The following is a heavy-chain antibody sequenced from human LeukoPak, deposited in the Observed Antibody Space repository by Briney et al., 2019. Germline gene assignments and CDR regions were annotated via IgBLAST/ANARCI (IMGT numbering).Heavy chain of an antibody. V-gene: IGHV3-7*03. CDR3: ARMLRFLEWLPPDAFDI. J-gene: IGHJ3*02. CDR1: GFTFSNYW. CDR2: IKQDGSEK. Sequence: GGSLRLSCAASGFTFSNYWMSWVRQAPGKGLEWVANIKQDGSEKYYVDSVKGRFTISRDNAKNSLYLQMNSLRAEDTAVYYCARMLRFLEWLPPDAFDIWGQGTMVTVSS. D-gene: IGHD3-3*01.